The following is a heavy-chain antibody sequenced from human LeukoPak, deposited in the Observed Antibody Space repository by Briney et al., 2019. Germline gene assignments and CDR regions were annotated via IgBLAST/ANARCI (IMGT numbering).Heavy chain of an antibody. Sequence: PGGSLRLSCGASGFTFSNYGINWVRQAPGKGLEWVSAISGSGDTTYYADSVKGRFTISRDNSKNTLYLQMNSLRVEDTAVYYCARAGSSWYARVDAFDIWGQGTMVTVSS. CDR1: GFTFSNYG. D-gene: IGHD6-13*01. J-gene: IGHJ3*02. CDR2: ISGSGDTT. CDR3: ARAGSSWYARVDAFDI. V-gene: IGHV3-23*01.